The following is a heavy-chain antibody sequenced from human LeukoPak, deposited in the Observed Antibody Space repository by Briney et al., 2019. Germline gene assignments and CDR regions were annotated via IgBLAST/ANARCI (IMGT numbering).Heavy chain of an antibody. CDR1: GFTFSSYW. D-gene: IGHD4-17*01. CDR3: AREQYGDHFDN. J-gene: IGHJ4*02. CDR2: IKQDGSQK. V-gene: IGHV3-7*01. Sequence: GGSLRLSCAASGFTFSSYWMSWVRQAPGKGLEWVANIKQDGSQKYYVGSVKGRFTISRDNTKNSLYLQMNSLRVDDTAVYYCAREQYGDHFDNWGQGTLVTVSS.